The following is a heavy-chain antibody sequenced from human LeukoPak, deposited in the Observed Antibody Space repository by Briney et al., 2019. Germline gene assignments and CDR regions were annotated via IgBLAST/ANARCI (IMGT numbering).Heavy chain of an antibody. Sequence: SETLSLTCTVSGGSISSYYWSWIRQPPGKGLEWIGYIYYSGSTNYNPSLKSRVTISVDTSKNQFSLKLSSVTAADTAVYYCARAPFYYDSSGYPYFDGWGQGTLVTVSS. CDR2: IYYSGST. D-gene: IGHD3-22*01. V-gene: IGHV4-59*01. J-gene: IGHJ4*02. CDR3: ARAPFYYDSSGYPYFDG. CDR1: GGSISSYY.